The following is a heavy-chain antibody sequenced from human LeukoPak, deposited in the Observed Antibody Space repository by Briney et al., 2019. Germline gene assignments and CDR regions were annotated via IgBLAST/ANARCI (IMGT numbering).Heavy chain of an antibody. J-gene: IGHJ6*03. D-gene: IGHD5-12*01. CDR2: IYYSGST. Sequence: SETLSLTCTVSGGSVESHYWSWIRQSPGKGLEWIGYIYYSGSTDYNPSLKSRATISEDTSTNHFSLHLSSVTAADTAVYYCARGNLLDVVASNHRRYFHYYIDLWGKGTTVTVSS. CDR3: ARGNLLDVVASNHRRYFHYYIDL. CDR1: GGSVESHY. V-gene: IGHV4-59*02.